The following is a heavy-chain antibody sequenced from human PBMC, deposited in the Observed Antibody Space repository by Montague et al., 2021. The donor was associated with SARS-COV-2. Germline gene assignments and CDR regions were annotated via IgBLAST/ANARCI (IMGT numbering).Heavy chain of an antibody. CDR2: IYYSGGI. CDR1: GGSMSDHY. J-gene: IGHJ5*02. V-gene: IGHV4-59*11. D-gene: IGHD3-10*01. CDR3: ARAVSVRRAGNWFDP. Sequence: SETLSLTCTVSGGSMSDHYWSWIRQPPGKGLEWLAYIYYSGGINSNASLKSRVTMSVDTSKNQFSLQLTSVTAADTAVYYCARAVSVRRAGNWFDPWGQGTLVTVSS.